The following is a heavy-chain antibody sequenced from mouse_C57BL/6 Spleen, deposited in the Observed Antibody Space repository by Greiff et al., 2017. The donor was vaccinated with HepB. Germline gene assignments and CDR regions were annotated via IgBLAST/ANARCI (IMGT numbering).Heavy chain of an antibody. J-gene: IGHJ3*01. CDR3: ARAEGFAY. CDR2: INPNNGGT. V-gene: IGHV1-26*01. CDR1: GYTFTDYY. Sequence: EVQLQQSGPELVKPGASVKISCKASGYTFTDYYMNWVKQSHGKSLEWIGDINPNNGGTSYNQKFKGKATLTVDKSSSTAYMELRSRTSEDSAVYYCARAEGFAYWGQGTLVTVSA.